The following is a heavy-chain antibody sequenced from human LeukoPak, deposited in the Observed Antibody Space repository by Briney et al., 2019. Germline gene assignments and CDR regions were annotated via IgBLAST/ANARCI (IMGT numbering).Heavy chain of an antibody. Sequence: GGSLRLSCAASGFTFSTFAMSWVRPAPGKGLEWVSVIYSGGSTYYADSVKGRFTISRDNSKNTLYLQMNSLRAEDTAVYYCARRPSSSWYIDYWGQGTLVTVSS. J-gene: IGHJ4*02. D-gene: IGHD6-13*01. CDR3: ARRPSSSWYIDY. CDR1: GFTFSTFA. V-gene: IGHV3-53*01. CDR2: IYSGGST.